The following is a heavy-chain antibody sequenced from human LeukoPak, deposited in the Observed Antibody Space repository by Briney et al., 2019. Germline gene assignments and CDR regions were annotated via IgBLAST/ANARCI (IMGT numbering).Heavy chain of an antibody. Sequence: GASVKVSCKASGYTFSGYYMHWVRQAPGQGLEWMGWINPNSGGTDYAQKFQGRVTMTRDTSISTAYMELSRLRSDDTAVYYCASGDRVTMLRGGNIGYFDYWGQETLITVSS. V-gene: IGHV1-2*02. CDR2: INPNSGGT. D-gene: IGHD3-10*01. CDR3: ASGDRVTMLRGGNIGYFDY. CDR1: GYTFSGYY. J-gene: IGHJ4*02.